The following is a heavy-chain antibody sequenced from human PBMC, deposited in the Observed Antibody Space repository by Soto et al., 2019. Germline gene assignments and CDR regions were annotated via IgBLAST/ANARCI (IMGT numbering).Heavy chain of an antibody. CDR3: ARTIGIFGAHDY. Sequence: PSETLSLTCAVSGYSISSGYYWGWIRQPPGKGLEWIGSIYHSGSTYYNPSLKSRVTISVDTSKNQFSLKLSSVTAADTAVYYCARTIGIFGAHDYWGQGTLVTGLL. J-gene: IGHJ4*02. CDR1: GYSISSGYY. CDR2: IYHSGST. V-gene: IGHV4-38-2*01. D-gene: IGHD3-3*01.